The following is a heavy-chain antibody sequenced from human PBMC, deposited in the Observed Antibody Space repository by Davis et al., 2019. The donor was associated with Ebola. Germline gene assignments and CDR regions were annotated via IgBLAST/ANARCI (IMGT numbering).Heavy chain of an antibody. CDR1: GYTFTGYY. J-gene: IGHJ5*02. V-gene: IGHV1-2*02. Sequence: ASVKVSCKASGYTFTGYYIHWVRQAPGQGLEWMGWINPNSGGTNYAQKFQGRVTVTRDTATSTAYMELSSLRSEDTAVYYCARARVHEDWFDPWGQGTLVTVSS. CDR2: INPNSGGT. CDR3: ARARVHEDWFDP.